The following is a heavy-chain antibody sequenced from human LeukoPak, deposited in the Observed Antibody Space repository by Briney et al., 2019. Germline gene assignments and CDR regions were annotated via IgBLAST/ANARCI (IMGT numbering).Heavy chain of an antibody. CDR3: AKQQLVRCFDY. CDR2: IFYSGST. J-gene: IGHJ4*02. Sequence: PSETLSLTCTVSGGSITSSSYYWGWIRQPPGKGVEWIGSIFYSGSTYYNPSLKSRVTISVDTSKTQFSLKLSSVTAADTAVYYCAKQQLVRCFDYWGQGTLVTVSS. CDR1: GGSITSSSYY. V-gene: IGHV4-39*01. D-gene: IGHD6-13*01.